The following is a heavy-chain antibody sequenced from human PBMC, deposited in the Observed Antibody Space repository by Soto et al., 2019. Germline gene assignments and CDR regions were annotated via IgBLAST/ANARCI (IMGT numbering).Heavy chain of an antibody. J-gene: IGHJ6*02. V-gene: IGHV4-34*01. Sequence: SETLSLTCAVYGGSFSGYYWSWIRQPPGKGLEWIGEINHSGSTNYNPSLKSRVTISVDTSKNQFSLKLSSVTAADTAVYYCASRTRRGLAVAGHYGMDVWGQGTTVTVS. CDR2: INHSGST. CDR3: ASRTRRGLAVAGHYGMDV. CDR1: GGSFSGYY. D-gene: IGHD6-19*01.